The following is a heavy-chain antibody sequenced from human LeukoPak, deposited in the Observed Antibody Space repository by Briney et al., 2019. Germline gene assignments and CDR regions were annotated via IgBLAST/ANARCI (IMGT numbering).Heavy chain of an antibody. V-gene: IGHV3-7*01. J-gene: IGHJ3*02. CDR1: GLTFSSYW. Sequence: GGSLRLSCAASGLTFSSYWMSWVRQAPGKGLEWVANVKQDGGEKYYVDSVKGRFTTSRDNAKNSLYLQMDSLRAEDTAVYYCARGRLWAFDIWGQGTMVTVSS. CDR2: VKQDGGEK. D-gene: IGHD3-10*01. CDR3: ARGRLWAFDI.